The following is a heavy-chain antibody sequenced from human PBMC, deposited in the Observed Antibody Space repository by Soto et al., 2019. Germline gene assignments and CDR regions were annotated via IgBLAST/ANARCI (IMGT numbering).Heavy chain of an antibody. J-gene: IGHJ6*02. D-gene: IGHD6-6*01. CDR1: GGTFSSYA. V-gene: IGHV1-69*06. CDR3: ARESPHGQLNYYGMDF. CDR2: IIPIFGTA. Sequence: QVQLVQSGAEVKKPGSSVKVSCKASGGTFSSYAISWVRQAPGQGLEWMGGIIPIFGTANYAQKFQGRVTITADKSTSTAYKELSSLRSEDTAVYYCARESPHGQLNYYGMDFWGQGTTVTVSS.